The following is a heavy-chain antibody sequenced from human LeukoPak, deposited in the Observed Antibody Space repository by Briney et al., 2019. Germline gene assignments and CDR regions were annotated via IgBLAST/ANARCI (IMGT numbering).Heavy chain of an antibody. V-gene: IGHV4-31*03. Sequence: SETLSLTCTVSGGSISSGGYYWSWIGQHPGKGLEWIGYIYYRGSTYYNPSLKSRVTISVDTSKNQFSLKLSSVTAADTAVYYCARGQAARSSVINWFDPWGQGTLVTVSS. J-gene: IGHJ5*02. CDR2: IYYRGST. CDR3: ARGQAARSSVINWFDP. D-gene: IGHD6-6*01. CDR1: GGSISSGGYY.